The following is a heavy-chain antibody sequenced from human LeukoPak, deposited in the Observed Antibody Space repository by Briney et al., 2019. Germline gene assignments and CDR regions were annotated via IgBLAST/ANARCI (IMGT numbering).Heavy chain of an antibody. Sequence: PGGSLRLSCAASGFTFSSYWMHWVRQAPGKGLVWVSRINSGGSSTSYADSVKGRFTISRDNAKNTLYLQMNSLRAEDTAVYYCAMRGSAPVRVAFDIWGQGTMVTVSS. CDR1: GFTFSSYW. CDR3: AMRGSAPVRVAFDI. J-gene: IGHJ3*02. V-gene: IGHV3-74*01. CDR2: INSGGSST. D-gene: IGHD6-25*01.